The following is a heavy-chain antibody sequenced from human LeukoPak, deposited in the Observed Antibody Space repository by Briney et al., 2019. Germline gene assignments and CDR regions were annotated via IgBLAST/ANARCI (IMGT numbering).Heavy chain of an antibody. CDR1: GFTFSSYS. Sequence: GGSLRLSCAASGFTFSSYSMNWVRQAPGKGLEWVSGISWNSGSIGYADSVKGRFTISRDNAKNSLYLQMNSLRAEDTALYYCAKDRTYYYGSGSPSAFDYWGQGTLVTVSS. J-gene: IGHJ4*02. D-gene: IGHD3-10*01. V-gene: IGHV3-9*01. CDR3: AKDRTYYYGSGSPSAFDY. CDR2: ISWNSGSI.